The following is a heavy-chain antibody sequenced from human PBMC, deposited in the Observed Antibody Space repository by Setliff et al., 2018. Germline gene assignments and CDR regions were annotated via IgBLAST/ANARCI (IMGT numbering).Heavy chain of an antibody. J-gene: IGHJ4*02. CDR1: GYTFTGYF. V-gene: IGHV1-2*02. CDR2: INPNSGGT. D-gene: IGHD3-10*01. CDR3: ARRPRAVYGSGRRNWFLDY. Sequence: GASVKVSCKASGYTFTGYFIHWVRQAPGQGLEWMGWINPNSGGTNYAQNFQGRVTMTADTSTSTAYMELRSLTSDDTAVYYCARRPRAVYGSGRRNWFLDYWGQGTLVTVSS.